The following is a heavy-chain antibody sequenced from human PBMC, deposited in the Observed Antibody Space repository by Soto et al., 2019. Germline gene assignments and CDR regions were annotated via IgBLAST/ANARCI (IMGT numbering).Heavy chain of an antibody. CDR2: IIPIYGLT. Sequence: VQLVQSGTEVKRPGSSVKVSCKASGGTSKMYSISWVRQAPGQGLEWMGGIIPIYGLTNYPQRFQGRVSITADEPTNTVYMELSSLRSDDTAVYYCAFGMDFANSWRWFDPWGQGTRVTVPS. CDR1: GGTSKMYS. D-gene: IGHD1-26*01. V-gene: IGHV1-69*01. CDR3: AFGMDFANSWRWFDP. J-gene: IGHJ5*02.